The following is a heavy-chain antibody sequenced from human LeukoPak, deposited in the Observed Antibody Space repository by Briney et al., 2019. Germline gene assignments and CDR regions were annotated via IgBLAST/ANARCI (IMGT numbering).Heavy chain of an antibody. CDR2: INPASGGT. CDR3: AREGIAEPDTNWFDP. CDR1: GYTFTAYY. V-gene: IGHV1-2*02. D-gene: IGHD6-13*01. Sequence: ASVKVSCKPSGYTFTAYYLHWVRQAPGQGLEWMGWINPASGGTHYEQKFQGRVTMTRDTSITTAYMELSRLTSDDTAVYYCAREGIAEPDTNWFDPWGQGTLVTVSS. J-gene: IGHJ5*02.